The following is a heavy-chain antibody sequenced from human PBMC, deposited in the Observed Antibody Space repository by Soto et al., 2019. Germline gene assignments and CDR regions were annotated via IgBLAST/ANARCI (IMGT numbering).Heavy chain of an antibody. CDR1: GFTFSSYW. CDR2: INSDGSST. J-gene: IGHJ4*02. D-gene: IGHD2-2*01. CDR3: ARVETCSSTSCYSVFDY. V-gene: IGHV3-74*03. Sequence: EVQLVESGGGLVQPGGSLRLSCAASGFTFSSYWMHWVRQAPGKGLVWVSRINSDGSSTTYADSVKGRFTISRDNAKNTLFLQMISLRAEDTAVYYCARVETCSSTSCYSVFDYLGQGTLVTVSS.